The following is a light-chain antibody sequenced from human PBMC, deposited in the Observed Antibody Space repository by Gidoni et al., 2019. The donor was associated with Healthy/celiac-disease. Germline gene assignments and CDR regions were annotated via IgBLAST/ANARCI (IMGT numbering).Light chain of an antibody. J-gene: IGLJ1*01. CDR2: EVS. V-gene: IGLV2-14*01. Sequence: QSALTQPASVSGSPGQAITISCTGTSSDVGGYNSVSWYQQHPGKAPKLMIYEVSNRPSGVSNRFSGSKSDNTASLTISGLQAEDEADYYCSSYTSSSTYVFGTGTKVTVL. CDR3: SSYTSSSTYV. CDR1: SSDVGGYNS.